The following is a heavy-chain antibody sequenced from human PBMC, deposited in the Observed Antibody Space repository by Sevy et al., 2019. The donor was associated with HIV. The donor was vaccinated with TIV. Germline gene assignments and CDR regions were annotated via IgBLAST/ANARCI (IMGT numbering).Heavy chain of an antibody. V-gene: IGHV4-59*01. CDR1: GASISGYY. Sequence: SETLSLTCTVSGASISGYYWSWIRQPPGKGLECIGYIYSSGNTNYSPSLKSRLTISVDTSKNQFSLKLSSVTAADMAVYYCARKVGIFGFHDYWGQGTLVTVSS. CDR2: IYSSGNT. J-gene: IGHJ4*02. CDR3: ARKVGIFGFHDY. D-gene: IGHD2-21*01.